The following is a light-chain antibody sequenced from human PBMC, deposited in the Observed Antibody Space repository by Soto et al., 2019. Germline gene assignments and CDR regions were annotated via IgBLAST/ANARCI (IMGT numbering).Light chain of an antibody. Sequence: DIQMTQSPSSLSASLGDRVTITCRASQSINNYLTWSQQEEGKAPKLLIYAATSLQSGVPSRFSGSGSGTEFTLTISSLQPGDFETYYCQQSYNSPYTFGLGTKLEIK. J-gene: IGKJ2*01. CDR1: QSINNY. CDR2: AAT. V-gene: IGKV1-39*01. CDR3: QQSYNSPYT.